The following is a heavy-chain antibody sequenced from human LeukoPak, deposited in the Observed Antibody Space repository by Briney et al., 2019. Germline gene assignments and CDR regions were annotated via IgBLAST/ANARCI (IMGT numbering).Heavy chain of an antibody. V-gene: IGHV1-2*02. Sequence: ASVKVSCKASGYTFTGYYMHWVRQAPGQGLEWMGWINPNSGGTNYAQKFQGRVTMTRDTSISTAYMELSRLRSDDTAVYYCARCDPYYYDSSGYWLEGPLDYWGQGTLVTVSS. CDR2: INPNSGGT. CDR3: ARCDPYYYDSSGYWLEGPLDY. J-gene: IGHJ4*02. D-gene: IGHD3-22*01. CDR1: GYTFTGYY.